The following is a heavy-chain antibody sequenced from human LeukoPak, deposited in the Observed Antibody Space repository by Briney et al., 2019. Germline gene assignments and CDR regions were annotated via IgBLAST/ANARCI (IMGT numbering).Heavy chain of an antibody. CDR3: ARDPQSDYSNC. J-gene: IGHJ4*02. D-gene: IGHD2-21*01. Sequence: SETLSLTCTVSGGSISSGDNYWSWVRLPAGKGLEWIGRIQTNGWSNYNPSLKSRATISVDTSKNQFSLWLTSVSAADTAVYYCARDPQSDYSNCWGQGTLVTVSS. V-gene: IGHV4-61*02. CDR1: GGSISSGDNY. CDR2: IQTNGWS.